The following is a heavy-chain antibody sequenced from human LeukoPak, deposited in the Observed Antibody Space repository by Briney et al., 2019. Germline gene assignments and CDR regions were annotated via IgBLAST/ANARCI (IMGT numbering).Heavy chain of an antibody. CDR1: GYTFTSYG. J-gene: IGHJ4*02. Sequence: ASVKVSCKASGYTFTSYGISWVRQAPGQGLEWMGWISAYNGNTNYAQKLQGRVTMTRDTSTSIVYMELSSLRSEDTAVYYCARLAVALTYYFDYWGQGTLVTVSS. CDR2: ISAYNGNT. V-gene: IGHV1-18*01. D-gene: IGHD6-19*01. CDR3: ARLAVALTYYFDY.